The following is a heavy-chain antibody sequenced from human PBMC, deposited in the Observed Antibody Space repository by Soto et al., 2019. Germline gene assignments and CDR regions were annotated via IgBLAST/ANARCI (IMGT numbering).Heavy chain of an antibody. CDR3: AKGLQIGRFLEWLAPGYYGMDV. CDR1: GFTFSSYA. D-gene: IGHD3-3*01. Sequence: SGGSLRLSCAASGFTFSSYAMSWVRQAPGKGLEWVSAISGSGGSTYYADSVKGRFTISRDNSKNTLYLQMNSLRAEDTAVYYCAKGLQIGRFLEWLAPGYYGMDVWGQGTTVTVSS. CDR2: ISGSGGST. J-gene: IGHJ6*02. V-gene: IGHV3-23*01.